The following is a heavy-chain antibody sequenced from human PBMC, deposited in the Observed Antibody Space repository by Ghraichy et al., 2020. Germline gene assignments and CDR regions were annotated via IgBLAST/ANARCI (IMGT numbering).Heavy chain of an antibody. Sequence: ASVKVSCKASGYTFTSYDINWVRQATGQGLEWMGWMNPNSGNTGYAQKFQGRVTMTRNTSISTAYMELSSLRSEDTAVYYCARDYDFWGGATAYYYYMDVWGKGTTVTVSS. CDR2: MNPNSGNT. CDR1: GYTFTSYD. J-gene: IGHJ6*03. V-gene: IGHV1-8*01. D-gene: IGHD3-3*01. CDR3: ARDYDFWGGATAYYYYMDV.